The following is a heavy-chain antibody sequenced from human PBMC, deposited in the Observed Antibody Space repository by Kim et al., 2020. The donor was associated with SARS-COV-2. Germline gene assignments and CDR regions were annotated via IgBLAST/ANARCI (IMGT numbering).Heavy chain of an antibody. CDR1: GYTFTSYA. CDR2: INAGNGNT. Sequence: ASVKVSCKASGYTFTSYAMHWVRQAPGQRLEWMGWINAGNGNTKYSQKFQGRVTITRDTSASTAYMELSSLRSEDTAVYYCARSLYYYGSGSYFHYYYYGMDVWGQGTTVTVSS. D-gene: IGHD3-10*01. J-gene: IGHJ6*02. CDR3: ARSLYYYGSGSYFHYYYYGMDV. V-gene: IGHV1-3*01.